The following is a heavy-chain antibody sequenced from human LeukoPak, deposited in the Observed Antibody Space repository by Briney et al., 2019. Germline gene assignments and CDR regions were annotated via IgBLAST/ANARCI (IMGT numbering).Heavy chain of an antibody. V-gene: IGHV1-2*02. CDR1: GYTFIGYY. Sequence: ASVKVSCKASGYTFIGYYMHWVRQAPGQGPEWMGWIDPKSGGTNYSQKFQGRVTMTRDTSISTVYMEQNSLRSDDTAVYYCAPTDVSYFDYWGQGTLVTVSS. CDR3: APTDVSYFDY. D-gene: IGHD3-16*01. CDR2: IDPKSGGT. J-gene: IGHJ4*02.